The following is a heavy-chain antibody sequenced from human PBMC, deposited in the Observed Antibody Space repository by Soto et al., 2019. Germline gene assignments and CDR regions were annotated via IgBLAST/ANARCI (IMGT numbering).Heavy chain of an antibody. CDR2: ISYDGSNK. Sequence: PGGSLRLSCAASGFTFSSYGMHWVRQAPGKGLEWVAVISYDGSNKYYADSVKGRFTISRDNSKNTLYLQMNSLRAEDTAVYYCAKDNGYCSSTSCQGRGGSYSYYYGMDVWGQGTTVTVSS. V-gene: IGHV3-30*18. D-gene: IGHD2-2*01. J-gene: IGHJ6*02. CDR1: GFTFSSYG. CDR3: AKDNGYCSSTSCQGRGGSYSYYYGMDV.